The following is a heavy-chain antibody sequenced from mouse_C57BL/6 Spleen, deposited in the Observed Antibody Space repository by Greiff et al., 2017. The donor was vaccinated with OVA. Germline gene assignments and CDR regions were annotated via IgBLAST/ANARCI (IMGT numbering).Heavy chain of an antibody. Sequence: VQVVESGPGLVQPSQSLSITCTVSGFSLTSYGVHWVRQSPGKGLEWLGVIWRGGSTDYNAASMSRLSITKDNAKSQVFFKMNSLQAADTAIYYCANYDYDLYYAMDYWGQGTSVTVSS. J-gene: IGHJ4*01. V-gene: IGHV2-5*01. D-gene: IGHD2-4*01. CDR3: ANYDYDLYYAMDY. CDR1: GFSLTSYG. CDR2: IWRGGST.